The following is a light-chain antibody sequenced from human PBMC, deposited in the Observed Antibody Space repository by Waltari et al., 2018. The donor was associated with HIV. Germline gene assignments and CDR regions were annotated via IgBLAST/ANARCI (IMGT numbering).Light chain of an antibody. V-gene: IGKV1-5*03. CDR1: QTINSW. Sequence: DMQMTQSPSTLSASVGDRVTITCRASQTINSWLAWYQQKPGKAPKLLIYEASGLESGVPSRFSGSGSGTEFTLTISSLQPDEFATYYGQQYDDYRTFGPGTKVEI. J-gene: IGKJ1*01. CDR3: QQYDDYRT. CDR2: EAS.